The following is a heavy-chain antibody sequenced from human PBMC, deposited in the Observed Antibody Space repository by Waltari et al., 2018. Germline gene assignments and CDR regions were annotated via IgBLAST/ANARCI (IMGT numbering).Heavy chain of an antibody. Sequence: QVQLQESGPGLVKPSETLSLTCTVSGYSISSGYYWGWIRQPPGKGLDWIGSIYHSGSTYYNPSLKSRVTISVDTSKNQFSLKLSSVTAADTAVYYCARGAYYDFWSGYPDAFDIWGQGTMVTVSS. D-gene: IGHD3-3*01. CDR2: IYHSGST. V-gene: IGHV4-38-2*02. CDR1: GYSISSGYY. CDR3: ARGAYYDFWSGYPDAFDI. J-gene: IGHJ3*02.